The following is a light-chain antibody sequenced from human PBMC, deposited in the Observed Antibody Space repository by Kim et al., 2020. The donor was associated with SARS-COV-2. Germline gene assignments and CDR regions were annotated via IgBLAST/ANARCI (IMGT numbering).Light chain of an antibody. V-gene: IGKV1-16*02. J-gene: IGKJ2*01. Sequence: ASVGDRVTIRCRASQDINSYLVWFQQRPGKAPKTLIYAASSLERGVPSNFSGSGFGTDFTLTINSLQPEDFATYYCQQYNTYPLTFGQGTKLEI. CDR3: QQYNTYPLT. CDR1: QDINSY. CDR2: AAS.